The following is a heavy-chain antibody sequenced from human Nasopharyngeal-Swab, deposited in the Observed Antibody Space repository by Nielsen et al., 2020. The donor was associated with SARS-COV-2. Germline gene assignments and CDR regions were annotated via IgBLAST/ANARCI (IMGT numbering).Heavy chain of an antibody. V-gene: IGHV3-74*01. CDR3: VRGGLGTGLEN. Sequence: GESLKISCAVSGFTFSPSWMHWVRLPPGKGLVCVSHIDFDGRRTHYADSVKGRFTISRDNAKNTLYLQMNSLRAEDTAVYYCVRGGLGTGLENWGQGTLVTVSS. J-gene: IGHJ4*02. D-gene: IGHD1-14*01. CDR1: GFTFSPSW. CDR2: IDFDGRRT.